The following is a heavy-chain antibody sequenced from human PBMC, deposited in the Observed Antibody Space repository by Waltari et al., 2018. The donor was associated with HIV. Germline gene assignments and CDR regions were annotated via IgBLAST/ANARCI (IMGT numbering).Heavy chain of an antibody. CDR1: GESFSDYHREPYRSFNDYD. D-gene: IGHD3-16*01. CDR3: ARSVGHHSFWGAYPDP. J-gene: IGHJ5*02. V-gene: IGHV4-34*01. CDR2: VSYTGST. Sequence: QVQLEQWGTGLLKPSETLSLTCAVYGESFSDYHREPYRSFNDYDWRWFRQPPGKGLEGIGEVSYTGSTHYTPSLRNRVSISIDTSKKQFSRKLHSVTAADTAIYYCARSVGHHSFWGAYPDPWGQGTQVIVSS.